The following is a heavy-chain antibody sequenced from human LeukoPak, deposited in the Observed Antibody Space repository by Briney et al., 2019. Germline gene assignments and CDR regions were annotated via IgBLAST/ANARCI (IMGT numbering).Heavy chain of an antibody. V-gene: IGHV4-59*12. D-gene: IGHD3-22*01. J-gene: IGHJ5*02. CDR2: IFYTGST. CDR3: ARDVNYYDSSGYPLP. CDR1: GGSIGSYY. Sequence: PSETLSLTCTVSGGSIGSYYWSWIRQPPGKGLEWIGYIFYTGSTNYNSSLKSRVTISIDTSKNQFSLKLSFVTAADTAVYYCARDVNYYDSSGYPLPWGQGTLVTVSS.